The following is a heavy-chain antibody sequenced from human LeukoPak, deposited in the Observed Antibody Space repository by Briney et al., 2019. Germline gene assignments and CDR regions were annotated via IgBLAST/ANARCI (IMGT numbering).Heavy chain of an antibody. V-gene: IGHV1-2*04. CDR1: GYTFTGYY. CDR3: ATARCGGDCSPSFDY. Sequence: SAKISCKASGYTFTGYYIHWVRQAPGQGLEWMGWINPNSGGTDYAQNFQGWVTMTRDTSISTAYMELSRLKSDDTAVYYCATARCGGDCSPSFDYWGQGTLVTVSS. CDR2: INPNSGGT. D-gene: IGHD2-21*02. J-gene: IGHJ4*02.